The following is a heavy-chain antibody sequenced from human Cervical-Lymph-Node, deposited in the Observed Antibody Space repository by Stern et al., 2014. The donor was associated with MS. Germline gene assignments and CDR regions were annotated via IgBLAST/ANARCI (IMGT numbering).Heavy chain of an antibody. J-gene: IGHJ4*02. CDR2: ISPKTGSA. D-gene: IGHD1-26*01. Sequence: VQLVQSGAVVERPGASVKVSCKASGYTFAAYFLHWVRLAPGQGLEWMGWISPKTGSATYAQKFQDRVTMTRDTSINTGYMEVSSLRSDDTAVYYCARDRGSYSDYWGQGTLVAVSS. CDR3: ARDRGSYSDY. CDR1: GYTFAAYF. V-gene: IGHV1-2*02.